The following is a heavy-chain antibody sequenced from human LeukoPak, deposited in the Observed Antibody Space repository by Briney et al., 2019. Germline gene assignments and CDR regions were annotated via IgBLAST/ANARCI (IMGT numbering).Heavy chain of an antibody. D-gene: IGHD6-13*01. CDR3: AKRLAAVGAVDY. J-gene: IGHJ4*02. CDR1: GFTFSSFA. CDR2: ISDSGGRA. Sequence: GGSLRLSCAASGFTFSSFAMGWVRQAPGKGLEWVSIISDSGGRAYYADSVRGRSTVSRDNSKNTLYLQMNSLRAEDTALYYCAKRLAAVGAVDYWGQGTLVTVSS. V-gene: IGHV3-23*01.